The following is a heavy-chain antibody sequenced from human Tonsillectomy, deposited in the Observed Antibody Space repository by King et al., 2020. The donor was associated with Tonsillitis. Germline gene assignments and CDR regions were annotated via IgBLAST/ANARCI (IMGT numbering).Heavy chain of an antibody. V-gene: IGHV3-30*03. CDR3: VKTRDLRDYYFDS. Sequence: VQLVESGGGVVQPGRSLRLSCAASGFTFSDCDMHWVRQAPGKGLEWVTLISYDGSIKYYAGSVKGRFTISRDNSKNTLYLQMNSLRTEDTALYYCVKTRDLRDYYFDSWGQGTLVTVSS. CDR1: GFTFSDCD. CDR2: ISYDGSIK. J-gene: IGHJ4*02. D-gene: IGHD2-21*02.